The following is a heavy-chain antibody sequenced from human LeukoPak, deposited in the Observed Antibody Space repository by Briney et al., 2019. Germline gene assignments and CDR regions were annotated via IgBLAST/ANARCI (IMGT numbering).Heavy chain of an antibody. CDR2: IVGSGVNT. CDR3: ARDIEGGSN. CDR1: GFTFSSYA. Sequence: QTGVSLRLSCAASGFTFSSYAMNWVRQTPGKGLEWVPSIVGSGVNTYHADSVKGRFTISRDNSENTLYLQMNSLRAEDTAVYYCARDIEGGSNWGQGTLVTVSS. D-gene: IGHD3-16*01. V-gene: IGHV3-23*01. J-gene: IGHJ4*02.